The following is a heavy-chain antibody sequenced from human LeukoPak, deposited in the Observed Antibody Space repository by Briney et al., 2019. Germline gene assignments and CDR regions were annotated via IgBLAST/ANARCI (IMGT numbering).Heavy chain of an antibody. V-gene: IGHV4-30-2*01. J-gene: IGHJ4*02. CDR3: ATERSSGSSFDY. D-gene: IGHD1-26*01. CDR2: IYHSGST. Sequence: SETLSLTCTVSGGSISSGGYYWSWIRQPPGKGLEWIGYIYHSGSTYYNPSLKSRVTISVDRSKNQFSLKLSSVTAADTAVYYCATERSSGSSFDYWGQGTLVTVSS. CDR1: GGSISSGGYY.